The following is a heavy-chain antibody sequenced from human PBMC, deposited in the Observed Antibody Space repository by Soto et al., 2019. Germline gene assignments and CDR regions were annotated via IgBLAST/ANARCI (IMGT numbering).Heavy chain of an antibody. CDR2: IKHDGSEK. J-gene: IGHJ4*02. D-gene: IGHD5-18*01. CDR3: VIDFEGRYGYGPFGN. Sequence: EVQLVESGGGLFQPGGSLRLSCAASGFSFDSYWMSWVRKAPGKGLEWVANIKHDGSEKYYVDSVKVRFTISRDNAKNSVFLQMRSLRDDDTAVYYCVIDFEGRYGYGPFGNWVQGTLVTVSS. V-gene: IGHV3-7*03. CDR1: GFSFDSYW.